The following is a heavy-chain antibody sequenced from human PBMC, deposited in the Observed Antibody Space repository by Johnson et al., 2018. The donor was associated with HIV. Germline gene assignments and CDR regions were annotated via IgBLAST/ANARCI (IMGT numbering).Heavy chain of an antibody. CDR3: ARDRGGGSYHDAFDI. J-gene: IGHJ3*02. CDR2: ISGSGGST. V-gene: IGHV3-23*04. CDR1: GFTFDDYA. D-gene: IGHD1-26*01. Sequence: VQLVESGGGLVQPGRSLRLSCAASGFTFDDYAMHWVRQAPGKGLEWVSGISGSGGSTYYADSVKGRFTISRDNSKNTLYLQMNSLSAEEPAGYYCARDRGGGSYHDAFDIWGQGTMVTVSS.